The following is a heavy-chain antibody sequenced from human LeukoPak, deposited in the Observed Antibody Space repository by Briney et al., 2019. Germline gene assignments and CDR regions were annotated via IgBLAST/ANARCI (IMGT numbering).Heavy chain of an antibody. CDR2: ISSNGGST. Sequence: GGSLRLSCLTSGFTFSSYAMHWVRQAPGKGLEYVSAISSNGGSTYYADSVKGRFTISRDNSKNTLYLQMSSLRAEDTAVYYCVKGTSITMVRGVTFDYWGQGTLVTVSS. CDR1: GFTFSSYA. CDR3: VKGTSITMVRGVTFDY. J-gene: IGHJ4*02. V-gene: IGHV3-64D*06. D-gene: IGHD3-10*01.